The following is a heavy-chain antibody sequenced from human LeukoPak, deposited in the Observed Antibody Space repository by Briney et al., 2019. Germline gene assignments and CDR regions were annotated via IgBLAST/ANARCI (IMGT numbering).Heavy chain of an antibody. V-gene: IGHV4-59*08. D-gene: IGHD1-26*01. CDR1: GVSISRYY. CDR2: IYYSGST. Sequence: SETLSLTCTVSGVSISRYYWSWIRQPPGKGLEWIGYIYYSGSTNYNPSLKSRVTISVDTSKNQFSLKLNSVTAADTAVYYCARHDMDVAGGGLDYFDYWGQGTLVTVSS. CDR3: ARHDMDVAGGGLDYFDY. J-gene: IGHJ4*02.